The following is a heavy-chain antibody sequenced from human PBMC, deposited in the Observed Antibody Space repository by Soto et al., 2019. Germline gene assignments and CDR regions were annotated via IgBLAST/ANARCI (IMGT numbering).Heavy chain of an antibody. Sequence: SVKVSCKASGGTFSSYAISWVRQAPGQGLEWMGGIIPIFGTANYAQKFQGRVTITADESTSTAYMELSSLRSEDTAVYYCARVEEQQLGWFDPWGQGTLVTVSS. CDR2: IIPIFGTA. J-gene: IGHJ5*02. CDR3: ARVEEQQLGWFDP. V-gene: IGHV1-69*13. D-gene: IGHD6-13*01. CDR1: GGTFSSYA.